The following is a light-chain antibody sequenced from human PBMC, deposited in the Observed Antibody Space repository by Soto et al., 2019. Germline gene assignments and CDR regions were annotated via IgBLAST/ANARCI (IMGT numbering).Light chain of an antibody. CDR1: QGISNY. V-gene: IGKV1-27*01. J-gene: IGKJ4*01. CDR2: AAS. CDR3: QQYNSAPIT. Sequence: DIQMTQSPSSLSASVGDRVTITCRSSQGISNYLAWYQQKPGKVPKLLIYAASTLQSGVPSRFSDSGSGTDFTLTISSLQPEDVATYYCQQYNSAPITFGGGTKVEIK.